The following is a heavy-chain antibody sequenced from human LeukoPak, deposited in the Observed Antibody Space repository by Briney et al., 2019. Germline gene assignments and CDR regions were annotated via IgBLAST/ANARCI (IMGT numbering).Heavy chain of an antibody. CDR1: GFTFSGYS. Sequence: PGGSLRLSCAASGFTFSGYSMNWVRQAPGRGLEWLSYISSGSRTISYADSVKGRFTISRDNGKNSLFLLMSSLRADDTAVYYCVRESITGDRDFDYWGQGTLITVSS. V-gene: IGHV3-48*01. J-gene: IGHJ4*02. CDR2: ISSGSRTI. D-gene: IGHD7-27*01. CDR3: VRESITGDRDFDY.